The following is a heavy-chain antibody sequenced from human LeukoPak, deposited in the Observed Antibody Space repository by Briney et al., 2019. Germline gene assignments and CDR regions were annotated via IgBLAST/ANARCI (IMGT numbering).Heavy chain of an antibody. V-gene: IGHV1-2*02. CDR3: AKDHRRGYDFWSGYLLGWFDP. D-gene: IGHD3-3*01. CDR2: INPNSGGT. Sequence: ASVKVSCKASGYTFTGYYMHWVRQAPGQGLEWMGWINPNSGGTNYAQKFQGRVTMTRDTSISTAYMELSRLRSDDTAVYYCAKDHRRGYDFWSGYLLGWFDPWGQGTLVTVSS. CDR1: GYTFTGYY. J-gene: IGHJ5*02.